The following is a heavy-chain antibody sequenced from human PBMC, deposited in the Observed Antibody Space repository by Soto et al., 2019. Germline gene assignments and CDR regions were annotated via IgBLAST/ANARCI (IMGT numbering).Heavy chain of an antibody. CDR2: ISYDGINE. V-gene: IGHV3-30-3*01. CDR3: ARKFYGSWSSTLPSPLDY. J-gene: IGHJ4*02. D-gene: IGHD3-10*01. CDR1: GFTFSSYA. Sequence: QVQLVESGGGVVQPGRSLRLSCAASGFTFSSYAMHWVRQAPGKGLEWVAVISYDGINEYYTDSVKGRFTISRDNSKNTLYLQMNRLRAEDTAVYYCARKFYGSWSSTLPSPLDYWGQGTLVTVSS.